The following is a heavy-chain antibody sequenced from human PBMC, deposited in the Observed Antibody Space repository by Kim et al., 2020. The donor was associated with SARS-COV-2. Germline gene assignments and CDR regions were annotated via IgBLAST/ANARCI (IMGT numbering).Heavy chain of an antibody. D-gene: IGHD3-16*02. CDR2: ISSSSSTI. V-gene: IGHV3-48*04. Sequence: GGSLRLSCAASGFTFSSYSMNWVRQAPGKGLEWVSYISSSSSTIYYADSVKGRFTISRDNAKNSLYLQMNSLRAEDTAVYYCASMGSIMITFGGVIDFLSSEKVFVPWGQGTLVTVSS. CDR1: GFTFSSYS. J-gene: IGHJ5*02. CDR3: ASMGSIMITFGGVIDFLSSEKVFVP.